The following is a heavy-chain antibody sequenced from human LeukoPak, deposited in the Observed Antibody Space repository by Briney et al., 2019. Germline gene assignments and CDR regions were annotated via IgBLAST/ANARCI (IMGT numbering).Heavy chain of an antibody. CDR3: ASLRGYGGNSGGFDY. CDR1: GGSISSSNW. D-gene: IGHD4-23*01. CDR2: IYHSGST. J-gene: IGHJ4*02. V-gene: IGHV4-4*02. Sequence: PSGTLSLTCAVSGGSISSSNWWSWVRQPPGKGLEWIGEIYHSGSTNYNPSLKSRVTISVDTSKNQFSLKLSSVTAADTAVYYCASLRGYGGNSGGFDYWGQGTLVTVSS.